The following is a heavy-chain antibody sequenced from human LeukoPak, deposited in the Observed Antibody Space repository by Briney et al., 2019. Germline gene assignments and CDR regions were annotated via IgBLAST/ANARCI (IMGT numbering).Heavy chain of an antibody. J-gene: IGHJ4*02. Sequence: SETLSLTCAVSGYSITSGDYWGWIRPPPGKGLEWIGSLYHSGSTYNNPSFKNRLTISVDTSKNQFSLKLTSVTAADTAVYYCARTTYYYEGSFDYGGQGPLVTVSS. CDR3: ARTTYYYEGSFDY. CDR2: LYHSGST. CDR1: GYSITSGDY. V-gene: IGHV4-38-2*01. D-gene: IGHD3-22*01.